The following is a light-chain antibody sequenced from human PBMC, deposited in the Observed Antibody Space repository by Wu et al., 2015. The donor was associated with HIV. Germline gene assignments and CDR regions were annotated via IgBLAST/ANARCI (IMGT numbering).Light chain of an antibody. V-gene: IGKV3-20*01. CDR1: QRITSNY. CDR3: QQYVRSPET. Sequence: EIVLTQSPATLSLSPGETATLSCWAGQRITSNYLAWYQQKPGQAPRLLIYGASNRAPGIADRFSGSGSGTDFALTISGLEPDDFAVYYCQQYVRSPETFGQGTKVEIK. J-gene: IGKJ1*01. CDR2: GAS.